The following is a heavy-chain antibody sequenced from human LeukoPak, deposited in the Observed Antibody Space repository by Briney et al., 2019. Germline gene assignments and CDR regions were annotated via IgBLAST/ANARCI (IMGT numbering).Heavy chain of an antibody. D-gene: IGHD3-16*01. CDR2: INWNGGST. V-gene: IGHV3-20*04. J-gene: IGHJ4*02. Sequence: GGSLRLSCAASGFTFDDYGMSWVRQAPGRGLEWVSAINWNGGSTGYADSVKGRFTISRDNAKNSLYLQMNSLRAEDTALYYCARITVTTFGASDYWGQGTLVTVSS. CDR3: ARITVTTFGASDY. CDR1: GFTFDDYG.